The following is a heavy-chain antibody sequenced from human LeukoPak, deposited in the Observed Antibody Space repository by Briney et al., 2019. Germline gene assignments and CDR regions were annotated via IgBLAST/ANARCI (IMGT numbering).Heavy chain of an antibody. J-gene: IGHJ4*02. CDR2: ITSSSSTI. CDR1: GFTFSSYS. Sequence: VGSLRLSCAASGFTFSSYSMNWVRQAPGKGLEWVSYITSSSSTIHYVDSVKGRFTISRDNAKNSVYLQMNSLRAEDTAVYYCARVGLGVYGGDYWGQGALVTVSS. V-gene: IGHV3-48*01. CDR3: ARVGLGVYGGDY. D-gene: IGHD3-16*01.